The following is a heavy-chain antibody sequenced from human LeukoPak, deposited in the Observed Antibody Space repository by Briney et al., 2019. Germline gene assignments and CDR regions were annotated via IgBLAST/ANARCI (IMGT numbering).Heavy chain of an antibody. V-gene: IGHV4-39*07. CDR1: GGSNSSSSYY. J-gene: IGHJ5*02. CDR3: ARDPSSFGGRFDP. D-gene: IGHD3-10*01. Sequence: KSSETLSLTCSVSGGSNSSSSYYWGWIRQPPGKGLEWIGSIDYSGSTYYNPSLKSRVTISVDTSKNELSLKLSSVTAADTAVYYCARDPSSFGGRFDPWGQGTLVAVSS. CDR2: IDYSGST.